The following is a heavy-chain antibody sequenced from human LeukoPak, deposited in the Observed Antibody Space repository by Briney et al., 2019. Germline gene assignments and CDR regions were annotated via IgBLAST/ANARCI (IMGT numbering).Heavy chain of an antibody. CDR2: INHSGST. J-gene: IGHJ4*02. Sequence: SETLSLTCGVYGGSFSGYYWNWIRQSPGKGLEWIGEINHSGSTNYNPSLKSRVTMSVDTSQKQFSLRLTSVRAADTAVYYCASTEAMVRGVIISYYFDYWGQGTLVTVSS. D-gene: IGHD3-10*01. V-gene: IGHV4-34*01. CDR3: ASTEAMVRGVIISYYFDY. CDR1: GGSFSGYY.